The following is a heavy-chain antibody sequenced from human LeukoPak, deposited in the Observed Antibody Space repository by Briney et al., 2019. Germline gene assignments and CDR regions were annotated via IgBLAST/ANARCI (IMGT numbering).Heavy chain of an antibody. CDR3: ARDQGGYIYKGIDY. CDR1: GYTFTTYA. J-gene: IGHJ4*02. CDR2: INTNTGNP. D-gene: IGHD5-24*01. Sequence: GASVKVSCKASGYTFTTYAMNWVRQAPGQGFEWMGWINTNTGNPTYAQGFTGRFVFSLDTSVSTAYLQISSLEAEDTAVYYCARDQGGYIYKGIDYWGQGTLVTVSS. V-gene: IGHV7-4-1*02.